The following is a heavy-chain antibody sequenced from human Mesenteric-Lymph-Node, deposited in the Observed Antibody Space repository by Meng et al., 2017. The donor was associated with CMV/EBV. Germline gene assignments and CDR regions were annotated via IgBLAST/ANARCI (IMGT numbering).Heavy chain of an antibody. D-gene: IGHD2-15*01. CDR3: ARSQDQGVCSGGSCYRYYYYGMDV. V-gene: IGHV4-59*01. CDR2: MYYTGST. J-gene: IGHJ6*02. CDR1: GGFISSYY. Sequence: SETLSLTCSVSGGFISSYYWSWIRQPPGKGLEWIGYMYYTGSTNYNPSLRSRVTISVDTSKNQFSLKLSSVTAADTAVYYCARSQDQGVCSGGSCYRYYYYGMDVWGQGTTVTVSS.